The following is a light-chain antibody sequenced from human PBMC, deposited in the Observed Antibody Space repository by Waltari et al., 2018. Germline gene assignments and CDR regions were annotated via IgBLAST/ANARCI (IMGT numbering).Light chain of an antibody. Sequence: SSELTQDPAVSVALGQTVRITCQGDSLRSYYASWYQQEPGQAPVLVIYGKNNRPAGIPGRFSGSSSGNTASLTITGAQAEDEADYYCNSRDSSGNHVVFGGGTKLTVL. CDR2: GKN. V-gene: IGLV3-19*01. J-gene: IGLJ2*01. CDR1: SLRSYY. CDR3: NSRDSSGNHVV.